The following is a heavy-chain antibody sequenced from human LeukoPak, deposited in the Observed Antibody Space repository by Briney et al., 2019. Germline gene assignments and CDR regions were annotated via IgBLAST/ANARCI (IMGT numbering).Heavy chain of an antibody. Sequence: HGESLQISCKGSGYSFTSYWIGWVRQMPGKGLEWMGIIYPGDSDTRYSPSFQGQVTISADKSISTAYLQWSSLKASDTAMYYCARHLVYRHQYFGFDYWGQGTLVTVSS. D-gene: IGHD2/OR15-2a*01. J-gene: IGHJ4*02. CDR2: IYPGDSDT. V-gene: IGHV5-51*01. CDR1: GYSFTSYW. CDR3: ARHLVYRHQYFGFDY.